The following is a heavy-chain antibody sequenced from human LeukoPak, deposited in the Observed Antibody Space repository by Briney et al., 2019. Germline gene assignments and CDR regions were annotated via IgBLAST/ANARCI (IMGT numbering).Heavy chain of an antibody. V-gene: IGHV3-7*04. CDR1: GFTFSGSA. CDR2: INQDGSEK. J-gene: IGHJ4*02. Sequence: PGGSLRLSCAASGFTFSGSAMSWVRQAPGKGLEWVANINQDGSEKSYVDSVEGRFTISRDNAKKSLYLHVDSLRAEDTAVYYCARDIYGGHDYWGQGTLLTVSS. D-gene: IGHD2-21*01. CDR3: ARDIYGGHDY.